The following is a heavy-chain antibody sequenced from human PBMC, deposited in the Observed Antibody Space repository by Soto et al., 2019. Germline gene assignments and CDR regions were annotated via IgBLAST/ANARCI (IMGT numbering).Heavy chain of an antibody. CDR1: GGTFSSYA. V-gene: IGHV1-69*01. J-gene: IGHJ5*02. CDR3: ARSVYYYDSSGYYGWFDP. D-gene: IGHD3-22*01. Sequence: QVPLVQSGAEVKKPGSSVKVSCKASGGTFSSYAISWVRQAPGQGLEWMGGIIPIFGTANYAQKFQGRVTITADESTSTAYMELSSLRSEDTAVYYCARSVYYYDSSGYYGWFDPWGQGTLVTVSS. CDR2: IIPIFGTA.